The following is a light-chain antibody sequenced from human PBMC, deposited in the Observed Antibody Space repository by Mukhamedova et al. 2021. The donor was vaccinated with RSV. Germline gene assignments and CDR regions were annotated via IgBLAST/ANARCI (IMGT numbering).Light chain of an antibody. CDR2: DVS. J-gene: IGLJ1*01. CDR3: SSYTSSSTYV. CDR1: SSNIGNNY. V-gene: IGLV2-14*04. Sequence: TISCSGSSSNIGNNYVSWYQQHPGKAPKLMIYDVSNRPSGVSNRFSGSKSGNTASLTISGLQAEDEADYYCSSYTSSSTYVFG.